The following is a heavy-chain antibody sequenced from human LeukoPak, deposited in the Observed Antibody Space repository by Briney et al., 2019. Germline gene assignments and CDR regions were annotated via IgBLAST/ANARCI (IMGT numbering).Heavy chain of an antibody. CDR2: IYHSGST. CDR1: GGSISSGGYS. D-gene: IGHD2-2*01. J-gene: IGHJ3*02. V-gene: IGHV4-30-2*01. Sequence: PSETLSLTCAVSGGSISSGGYSWSWIRQPPGKGLEWIGYIYHSGSTYYNPSLKSRVTISVDKSKNQFSLKLSSVTAADTAVYFCATRGEYCSSTSCYDFDIWGQGTMVTVSS. CDR3: ATRGEYCSSTSCYDFDI.